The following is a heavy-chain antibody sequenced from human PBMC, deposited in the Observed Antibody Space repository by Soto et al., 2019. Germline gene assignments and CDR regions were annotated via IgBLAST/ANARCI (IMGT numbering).Heavy chain of an antibody. CDR3: ARGGASSNWFDT. CDR1: GGSISDDY. J-gene: IGHJ5*02. Sequence: QVQLQESGPGLVKPSETLSLTCTVSGGSISDDYWSWIRQPPGKGLEWIAFIHFSGTSNYNPSLKSRVTISVDTSKNQFSLKLSSVTAADTAVYYCARGGASSNWFDTWGQGTLVTVSS. CDR2: IHFSGTS. V-gene: IGHV4-59*01.